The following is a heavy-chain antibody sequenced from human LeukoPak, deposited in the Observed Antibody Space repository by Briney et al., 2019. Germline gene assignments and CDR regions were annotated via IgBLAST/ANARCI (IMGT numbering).Heavy chain of an antibody. CDR2: IRYDGSNK. V-gene: IGHV3-30*02. J-gene: IGHJ4*02. CDR3: AKARGIYYDSSGSLDY. CDR1: GFSFSSYG. D-gene: IGHD3-22*01. Sequence: GGSLRLSCAASGFSFSSYGIHWVRQAPGKGLEWVAFIRYDGSNKYYADSVKGRFTISRDNSKNTLYLQMNSLRAEDTAVYYCAKARGIYYDSSGSLDYWGQGTLVTVSS.